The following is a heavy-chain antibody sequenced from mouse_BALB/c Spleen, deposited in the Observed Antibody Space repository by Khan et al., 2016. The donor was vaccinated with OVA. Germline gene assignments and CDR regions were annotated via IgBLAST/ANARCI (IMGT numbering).Heavy chain of an antibody. CDR2: MWSDGST. Sequence: VELVESGPGLVAPSQSLSITCTISGFSLTNYGVHWVRQPPGKGLEWLVVMWSDGSTTYNSALKSRLSVSKDNSKSQVFLKMNSLQTDDTAMYYCARQPYYHYYIMDYGGQGTSVTVSS. V-gene: IGHV2-6-1*01. CDR1: GFSLTNYG. CDR3: ARQPYYHYYIMDY. D-gene: IGHD2-10*01. J-gene: IGHJ4*01.